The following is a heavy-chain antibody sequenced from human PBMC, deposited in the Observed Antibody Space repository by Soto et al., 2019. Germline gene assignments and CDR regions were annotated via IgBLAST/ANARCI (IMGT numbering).Heavy chain of an antibody. D-gene: IGHD3-10*01. J-gene: IGHJ4*02. CDR1: GGTFTTHA. Sequence: QGQLLQSGAEVKKPGSSVKVSCTASGGTFTTHAFNWVRQAPGQGLEWVGGIIPIFGTPNYAQKFQARVSITADASTSTVYMELSSLRSDDTAVYYCARDLEFRDGNISHLDYWGQGTLVTVSS. CDR2: IIPIFGTP. V-gene: IGHV1-69*01. CDR3: ARDLEFRDGNISHLDY.